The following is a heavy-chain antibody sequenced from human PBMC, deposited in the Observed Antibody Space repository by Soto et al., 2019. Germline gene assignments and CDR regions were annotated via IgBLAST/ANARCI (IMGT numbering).Heavy chain of an antibody. J-gene: IGHJ4*02. CDR3: ASGHCSGDCYSDY. CDR2: ISTGNSNT. Sequence: ASVKVSCKASGYTFTNYPMHWVRQAPGQGLGWLGWISTGNSNTKCSQRFQGRVTITWDTSATTTYIELTSLRSEDTAVYYCASGHCSGDCYSDYWGQGTLVTVSS. CDR1: GYTFTNYP. D-gene: IGHD2-21*02. V-gene: IGHV1-3*04.